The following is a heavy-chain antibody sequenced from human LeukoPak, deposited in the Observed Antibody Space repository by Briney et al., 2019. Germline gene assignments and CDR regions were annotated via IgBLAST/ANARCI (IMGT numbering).Heavy chain of an antibody. CDR3: ARGVVYPKFFDYMDV. D-gene: IGHD2-2*01. CDR1: GAATSDNNFY. V-gene: IGHV4-61*02. J-gene: IGHJ6*03. Sequence: PSETLSLTCNLSGAATSDNNFYWNWIRQPAGESLEWIGRTFNGGSPNYNPSLMSRVTISMDTSTNQFSLNLNSVTAADTAIYYCARGVVYPKFFDYMDVWGKGTPVTVSS. CDR2: TFNGGSP.